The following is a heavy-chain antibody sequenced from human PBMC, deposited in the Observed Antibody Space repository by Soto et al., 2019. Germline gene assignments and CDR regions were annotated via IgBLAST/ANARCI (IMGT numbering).Heavy chain of an antibody. J-gene: IGHJ5*02. CDR2: IYYSGST. CDR3: ARHSLAPRRYCSSTSCYDPNWFDP. CDR1: GDSISSSSYY. Sequence: QLQLQESGPGLVKPSETLSLTCTVSGDSISSSSYYWGWIRQPPGKGMEWIGNIYYSGSTYYNPSLKSRVTKSVNTSKNQFSLKLSAVTAADTAVYYCARHSLAPRRYCSSTSCYDPNWFDPWGQGTLVTVYS. D-gene: IGHD2-2*01. V-gene: IGHV4-39*01.